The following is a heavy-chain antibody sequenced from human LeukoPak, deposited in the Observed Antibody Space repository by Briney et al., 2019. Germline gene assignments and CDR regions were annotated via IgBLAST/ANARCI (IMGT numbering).Heavy chain of an antibody. CDR1: GFTVSSNY. D-gene: IGHD2/OR15-2a*01. Sequence: GGSLRLSCAASGFTVSSNYMNRVRQAPGKGLEWVSVFYPGGSTYYADSVKGRFTISRDNSKNTLYLQMNSLRAEDTAVYYCARGSSTAYWIDYWGQGTLVTVSS. CDR3: ARGSSTAYWIDY. J-gene: IGHJ4*02. CDR2: FYPGGST. V-gene: IGHV3-66*01.